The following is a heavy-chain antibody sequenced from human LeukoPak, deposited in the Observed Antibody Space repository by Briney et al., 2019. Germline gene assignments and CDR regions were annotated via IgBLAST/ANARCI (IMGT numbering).Heavy chain of an antibody. CDR3: ARAYDSSGYYIS. J-gene: IGHJ4*02. CDR1: GYTFTGYY. CDR2: INPNSGGT. D-gene: IGHD3-22*01. Sequence: ASVKVSCKASGYTFTGYYMHWVRQAPGQGLEWMGWINPNSGGTNYAQKFQGRVTMTRDTSISTAYMELSRLRSDDTAVYYCARAYDSSGYYISWGQGTPVTVSS. V-gene: IGHV1-2*02.